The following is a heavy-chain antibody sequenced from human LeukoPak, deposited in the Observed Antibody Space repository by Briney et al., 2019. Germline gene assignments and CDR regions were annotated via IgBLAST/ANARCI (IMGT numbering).Heavy chain of an antibody. J-gene: IGHJ3*02. CDR3: ARDRGDCSGGSCYWDYDAFDI. D-gene: IGHD2-15*01. Sequence: SVKVSCKASGGTFSSYAISWVRQAPGQGLEWMGGIIPIFGTANYAQKFQGRVTITTDEYTSIDSMELSSLRSEATAVYYCARDRGDCSGGSCYWDYDAFDIWGQGTMVTVSS. V-gene: IGHV1-69*05. CDR2: IIPIFGTA. CDR1: GGTFSSYA.